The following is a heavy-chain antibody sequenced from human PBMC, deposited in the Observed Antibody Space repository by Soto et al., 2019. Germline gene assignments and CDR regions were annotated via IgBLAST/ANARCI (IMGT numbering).Heavy chain of an antibody. Sequence: LETLSLTCAVYGGSFSGYYWSWIRQPPGKGLEWIGEINHSGSTNYNPSLKSRVTISVDTSKNQFSLKLSSVTAADTAVYYCARVNFWSGYYSVDWFDPWGQGTLVTVSS. D-gene: IGHD3-3*01. V-gene: IGHV4-34*01. CDR2: INHSGST. CDR3: ARVNFWSGYYSVDWFDP. J-gene: IGHJ5*02. CDR1: GGSFSGYY.